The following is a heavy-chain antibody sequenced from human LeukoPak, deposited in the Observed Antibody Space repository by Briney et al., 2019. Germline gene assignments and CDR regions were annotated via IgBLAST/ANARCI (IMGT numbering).Heavy chain of an antibody. D-gene: IGHD3-10*01. J-gene: IGHJ5*02. V-gene: IGHV4-59*08. Sequence: KPSETLSLTCTVSGGSISSYYWSWIRQPPGKGLEWIGYIYYSGSTNYNPSLKSRVTISVDTSKNQFSLKLSSVTAADTAVYYCAIKRGYYGSGSYSNWFDPWGQGTLVTVSS. CDR3: AIKRGYYGSGSYSNWFDP. CDR2: IYYSGST. CDR1: GGSISSYY.